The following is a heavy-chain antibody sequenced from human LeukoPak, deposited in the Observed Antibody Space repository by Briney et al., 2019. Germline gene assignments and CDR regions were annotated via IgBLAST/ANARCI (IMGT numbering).Heavy chain of an antibody. V-gene: IGHV3-64*04. J-gene: IGHJ4*02. CDR1: GFTFSSYA. D-gene: IGHD3-3*01. CDR3: ARGYDFWSGYSIDY. CDR2: ISNNGRST. Sequence: GGSLRLSCSASGFTFSSYAMHWVRQAPGKGLEYVSAISNNGRSTYYADSVKGRFTISRDNAKNSLYLQMNSLRAEDTAVYYCARGYDFWSGYSIDYWGQGTLVTVSS.